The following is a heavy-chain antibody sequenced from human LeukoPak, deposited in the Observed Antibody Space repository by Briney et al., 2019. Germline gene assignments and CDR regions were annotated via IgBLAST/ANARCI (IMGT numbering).Heavy chain of an antibody. Sequence: SETLSLTCTVSGGSISGSDYYWGWIRQPPGKGLEWIGSLYYTGSTYYSPSLQSRVTISVDTSKNQFSLNLGSVTAADTAVYFCARSGRDSSGYYLRAIDIWGPGTMVTVSS. CDR3: ARSGRDSSGYYLRAIDI. J-gene: IGHJ3*02. D-gene: IGHD3-22*01. CDR1: GGSISGSDYY. CDR2: LYYTGST. V-gene: IGHV4-39*07.